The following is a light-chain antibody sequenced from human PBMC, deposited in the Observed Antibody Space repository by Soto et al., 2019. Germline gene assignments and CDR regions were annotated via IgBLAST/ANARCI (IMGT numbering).Light chain of an antibody. CDR2: ANN. Sequence: QSVLTQPPSVSGAPGQRVTISCTGSSSNIGAGYNVHWYQQLPGTAPKLLIYANNNRPSGVPDRFSGSKSGTSASLAITGLQAEDEADYYCQSYDSSLSEGVFGGATKLTVL. J-gene: IGLJ2*01. V-gene: IGLV1-40*01. CDR3: QSYDSSLSEGV. CDR1: SSNIGAGYN.